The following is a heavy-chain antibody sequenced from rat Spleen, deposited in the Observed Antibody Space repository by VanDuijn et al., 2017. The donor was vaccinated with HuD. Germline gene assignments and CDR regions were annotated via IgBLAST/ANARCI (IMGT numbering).Heavy chain of an antibody. J-gene: IGHJ2*01. CDR3: TTDRLGADYFDY. CDR2: ISPGGGST. D-gene: IGHD5-1*01. V-gene: IGHV5-27*01. CDR1: GFTFSNYD. Sequence: EVQLVESGGGLVQPGRSMKLSCAASGFTFSNYDMAWVRQAPTKGLEWVASISPGGGSTYYRDSVKGRFTISRDNAKRTLYLQMDSLRSEDTATYYCTTDRLGADYFDYWGQGVMVTVSS.